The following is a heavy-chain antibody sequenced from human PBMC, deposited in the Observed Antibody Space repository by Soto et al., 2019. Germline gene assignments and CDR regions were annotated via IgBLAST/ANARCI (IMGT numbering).Heavy chain of an antibody. CDR3: AASRGFDSSGYSGYYYGMDV. CDR2: IYSGGST. Sequence: PGGSLRISCAASGFTVSSNYMSWVRHAPGKGLEWVSVIYSGGSTYYADSVKGRFTISRDNAKKYLYLQMNSLRPDDTALYYCAASRGFDSSGYSGYYYGMDVWGKGTTVTVSS. CDR1: GFTVSSNY. V-gene: IGHV3-53*05. J-gene: IGHJ6*04. D-gene: IGHD3-22*01.